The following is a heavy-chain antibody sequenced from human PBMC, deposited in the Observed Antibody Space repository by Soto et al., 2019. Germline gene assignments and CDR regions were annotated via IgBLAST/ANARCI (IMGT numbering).Heavy chain of an antibody. CDR3: ARVGGSGSDSYYYYGMDV. CDR1: GFTFSSYS. Sequence: GGSLRLSCAASGFTFSSYSMNWVRQAPGKGLEWVSSISSSSSYIYYADSVKGRFTISRDNAKNSLYLQMNSLRAEDTAVYYCARVGGSGSDSYYYYGMDVWGQGTTVTVSS. J-gene: IGHJ6*02. V-gene: IGHV3-21*01. D-gene: IGHD3-10*01. CDR2: ISSSSSYI.